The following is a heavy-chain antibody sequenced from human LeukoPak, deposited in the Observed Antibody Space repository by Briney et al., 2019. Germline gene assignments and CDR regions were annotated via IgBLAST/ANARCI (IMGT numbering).Heavy chain of an antibody. V-gene: IGHV3-64D*06. CDR2: ISSNGGST. D-gene: IGHD6-13*01. CDR3: VALGSSSWHNFDY. CDR1: GFTFSSYA. J-gene: IGHJ4*02. Sequence: GGSLRLSCSASGFTFSSYAMHWVRQAPGKGLEYVSAISSNGGSTYYADSVKGRFTISRDNSKNTLYLQMSSPRAEDTAVYYCVALGSSSWHNFDYWGQGTLVTVSS.